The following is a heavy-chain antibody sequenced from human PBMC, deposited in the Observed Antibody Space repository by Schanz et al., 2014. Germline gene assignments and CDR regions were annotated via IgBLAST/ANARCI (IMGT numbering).Heavy chain of an antibody. CDR3: ARGREVVAKIFDV. J-gene: IGHJ3*01. CDR1: GFIFSAYT. V-gene: IGHV3-23*01. CDR2: LTGSGTTT. D-gene: IGHD3-22*01. Sequence: EVQLLESGGGLVQPGGSLRLSCAASGFIFSAYTMNWVRQAPGKGLEWVSALTGSGTTTYYADSVKGRFTISRDNSKNTLDLQMNSLRAEDTAIYYCARGREVVAKIFDVWGQGTMVTVSS.